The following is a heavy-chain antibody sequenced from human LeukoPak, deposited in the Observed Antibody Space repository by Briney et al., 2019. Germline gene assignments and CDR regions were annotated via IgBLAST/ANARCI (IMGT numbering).Heavy chain of an antibody. CDR2: ISGSGGST. CDR1: EFTFSSYA. J-gene: IGHJ3*02. Sequence: PGGSLRLSCAASEFTFSSYAMSWVRQAPGKGLEWVSAISGSGGSTYYADSVKGRFTISRDNSKNTLYLQMNSLRAEDTAVYYCAKWGYGDLDAFDIWGQGTMVTVSS. CDR3: AKWGYGDLDAFDI. V-gene: IGHV3-23*01. D-gene: IGHD4-17*01.